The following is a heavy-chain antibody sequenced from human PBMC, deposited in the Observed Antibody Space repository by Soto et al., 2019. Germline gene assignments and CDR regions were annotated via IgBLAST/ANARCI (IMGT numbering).Heavy chain of an antibody. V-gene: IGHV4-31*03. Sequence: SETLSLTCTVSGGSISSGGYYWSWIRQHPGKGLEWIGYIYYSGSTYYNPSLKSRVTISVDTSKNQFSLKLSSVTAADTAVYYCARDRHNYDFWSGYSPRMDVWGQGTTVTVSS. CDR1: GGSISSGGYY. D-gene: IGHD3-3*01. J-gene: IGHJ6*02. CDR2: IYYSGST. CDR3: ARDRHNYDFWSGYSPRMDV.